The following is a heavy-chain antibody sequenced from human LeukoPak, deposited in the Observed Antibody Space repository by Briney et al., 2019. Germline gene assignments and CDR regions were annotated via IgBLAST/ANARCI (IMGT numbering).Heavy chain of an antibody. Sequence: ASVKVSCKASGYTFTSYGISWVRQAPGQGLEWMGWIGAYNGNTNYAQKLQGRVTMTTDTSTSTAYMELRSLRSDDTAVYYCARAPHAYYGSGSYYNPPYYFDYWGQGTLVTVSS. V-gene: IGHV1-18*01. CDR3: ARAPHAYYGSGSYYNPPYYFDY. CDR2: IGAYNGNT. J-gene: IGHJ4*02. D-gene: IGHD3-10*01. CDR1: GYTFTSYG.